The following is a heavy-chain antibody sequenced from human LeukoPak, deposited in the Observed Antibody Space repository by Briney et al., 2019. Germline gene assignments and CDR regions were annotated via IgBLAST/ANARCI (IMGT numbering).Heavy chain of an antibody. D-gene: IGHD3-16*02. CDR2: IGTAGDT. CDR3: ARAPYRYYGMDV. V-gene: IGHV3-13*01. Sequence: WVSAIGTAGDTYYPGSVKGRFTISRENAKNSLYLQMNSLRAEDTAVYYCARAPYRYYGMDVWGQGTTVTVSS. J-gene: IGHJ6*02.